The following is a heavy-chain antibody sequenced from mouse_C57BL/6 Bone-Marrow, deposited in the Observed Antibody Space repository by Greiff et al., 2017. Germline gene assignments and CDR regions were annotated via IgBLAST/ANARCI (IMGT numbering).Heavy chain of an antibody. CDR1: EYEFPSHD. J-gene: IGHJ1*03. CDR3: ARLSYDYEYFDV. Sequence: DVQLQESGGGLVQPGESLKLSCESNEYEFPSHDMSWVRKTPEKRLELVADINSDGGSTYYPDTMEGRFIFSRDNTKKTLYLQMDSLWSKDTAVYYCARLSYDYEYFDVWGTGTTVTVSS. D-gene: IGHD2-4*01. CDR2: INSDGGST. V-gene: IGHV5-2*01.